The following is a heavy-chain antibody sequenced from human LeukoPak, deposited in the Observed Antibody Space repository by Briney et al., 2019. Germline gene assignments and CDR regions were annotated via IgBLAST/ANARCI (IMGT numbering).Heavy chain of an antibody. J-gene: IGHJ5*02. V-gene: IGHV1-18*01. Sequence: ASVKVSCKASGYTFTSSSYGISWVRQAPGQGLEWMGWISAYNGNTNYAQKLQGRVTMTTDTSTSTAYMELRSLRSDDTAVYYCAREVRPKYIAAAGNGGWFDPWGQGTLVTVSS. CDR1: GYTFTSSSYG. CDR3: AREVRPKYIAAAGNGGWFDP. D-gene: IGHD6-13*01. CDR2: ISAYNGNT.